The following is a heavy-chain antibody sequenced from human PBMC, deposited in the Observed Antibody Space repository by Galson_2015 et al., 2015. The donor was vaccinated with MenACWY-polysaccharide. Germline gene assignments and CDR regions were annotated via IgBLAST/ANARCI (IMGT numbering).Heavy chain of an antibody. CDR1: GGTFNNHA. CDR3: ARAATNYYDLFDV. D-gene: IGHD3-16*01. Sequence: SVKVSCKASGGTFNNHAISWVRQAPGQGPEWLGGVILSFGTPNYAQKFQGRITIAADEAASTAYMELNSLNSEDTAVYFCARAATNYYDLFDVWGRGTKVTVAS. V-gene: IGHV1-69*13. CDR2: VILSFGTP. J-gene: IGHJ3*01.